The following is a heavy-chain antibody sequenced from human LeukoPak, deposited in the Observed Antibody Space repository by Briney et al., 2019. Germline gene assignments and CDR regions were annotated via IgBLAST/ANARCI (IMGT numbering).Heavy chain of an antibody. CDR2: IYYSGST. CDR3: ARDGVAGGFDY. J-gene: IGHJ4*02. Sequence: SETLSLTCTVSGGSISSSSYYWGWIRQPPGKGLEWIGSIYYSGSTNHNSSLKSRVTISVDTSKNQYSLKLSSVTAADTAVYYCARDGVAGGFDYWGQGTLVTVSS. D-gene: IGHD6-19*01. V-gene: IGHV4-39*07. CDR1: GGSISSSSYY.